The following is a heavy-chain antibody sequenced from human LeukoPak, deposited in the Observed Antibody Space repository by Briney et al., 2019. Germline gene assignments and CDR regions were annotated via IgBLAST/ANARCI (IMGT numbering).Heavy chain of an antibody. Sequence: GGSLRLSCAASGFTFSSYSMNWVRQAPGKGLEWVSSISSSSSYIYYADSVKGRFTISRDNAKNSLYLQMNSLRAEDTAVYYCARGGGYSSGWYVGWYFDLRGRGTLVTVSS. J-gene: IGHJ2*01. V-gene: IGHV3-21*01. D-gene: IGHD6-19*01. CDR3: ARGGGYSSGWYVGWYFDL. CDR2: ISSSSSYI. CDR1: GFTFSSYS.